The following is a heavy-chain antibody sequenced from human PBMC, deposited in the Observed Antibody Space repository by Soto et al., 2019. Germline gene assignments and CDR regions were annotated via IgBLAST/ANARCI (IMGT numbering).Heavy chain of an antibody. V-gene: IGHV4-4*02. D-gene: IGHD1-26*01. J-gene: IGHJ6*02. CDR2: IYHSGST. Sequence: QVQLQESGPGLVKPSGTLSLTCAVSGGSISSSNWWSWVRQPPGKGLEWIGEIYHSGSTNYNPSLKSRVTXXVXKXXNQFSLKLSSVTAADTAVYYCARGASERAYYGMDVWGQGTTVTVSS. CDR1: GGSISSSNW. CDR3: ARGASERAYYGMDV.